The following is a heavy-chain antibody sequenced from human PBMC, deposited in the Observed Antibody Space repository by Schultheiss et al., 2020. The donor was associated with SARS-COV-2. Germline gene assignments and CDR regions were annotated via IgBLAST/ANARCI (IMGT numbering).Heavy chain of an antibody. J-gene: IGHJ4*02. Sequence: GESLKISCAASGFTFSNAWMNWVRQAPEKGLEWVGRIKSKTDSGTTDYAAPVKGRFTISRDDSKNTLYLQMNSLRAEDTAVYYCARGVQLWNYYFDYWGQGTLVTVSS. V-gene: IGHV3-15*07. CDR3: ARGVQLWNYYFDY. CDR1: GFTFSNAW. CDR2: IKSKTDSGTT. D-gene: IGHD5-18*01.